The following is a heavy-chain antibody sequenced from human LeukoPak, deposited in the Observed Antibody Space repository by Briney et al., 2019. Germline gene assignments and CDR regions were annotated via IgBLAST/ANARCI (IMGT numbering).Heavy chain of an antibody. D-gene: IGHD2-2*01. J-gene: IGHJ6*03. CDR1: GYTLTELS. Sequence: ASVKVSCEVSGYTLTELSMHWVRQAPGKGLEWMGGVDPEDGETIYAQKFQGRVTMTEDTSTDTAYMELSSLRSEDTAVYYCATAVGYCSSTSCYGGGYYYYMDVLGKGTTVTVSS. V-gene: IGHV1-24*01. CDR3: ATAVGYCSSTSCYGGGYYYYMDV. CDR2: VDPEDGET.